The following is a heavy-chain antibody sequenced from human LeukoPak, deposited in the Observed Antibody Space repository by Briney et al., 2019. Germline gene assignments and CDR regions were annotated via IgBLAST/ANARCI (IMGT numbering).Heavy chain of an antibody. D-gene: IGHD3-9*01. V-gene: IGHV4-34*01. Sequence: PSETLSLTCAVYGGSFSGYYWSWIRQPPGKGLEWIGEINHSGSTNYNPSLKSRVTISVDTSKNQFSLKLSSVTAADTAVYYCARHGVARYFDWLPRGPNWFDPWGQGTLVTVSS. CDR1: GGSFSGYY. J-gene: IGHJ5*02. CDR2: INHSGST. CDR3: ARHGVARYFDWLPRGPNWFDP.